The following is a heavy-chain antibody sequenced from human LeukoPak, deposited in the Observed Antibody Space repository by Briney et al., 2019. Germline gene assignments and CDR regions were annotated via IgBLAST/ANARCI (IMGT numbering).Heavy chain of an antibody. CDR2: IYHSGST. V-gene: IGHV4-59*01. CDR3: ARNADDSSSYPYFDY. J-gene: IGHJ4*02. CDR1: GGSISNYY. D-gene: IGHD3-22*01. Sequence: SETLSLTCTVSGGSISNYYWSWIRQPPGKELEWIGYIYHSGSTNYNPSLKSRVTISVDTSKNQFSLQLSSVTAADTAVYYCARNADDSSSYPYFDYWGQGTLVTVSS.